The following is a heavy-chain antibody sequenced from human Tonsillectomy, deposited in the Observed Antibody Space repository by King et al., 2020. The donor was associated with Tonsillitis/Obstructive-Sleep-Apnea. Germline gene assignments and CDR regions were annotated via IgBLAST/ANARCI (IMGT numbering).Heavy chain of an antibody. CDR3: ARHGQLLHGYYYYDMDV. V-gene: IGHV4-59*08. D-gene: IGHD2-2*01. CDR2: IYYSGST. Sequence: VQLQESGPGLVKPSETLSLTCTVSGGSISSYYWSWIRQPPGKGLEWIGYIYYSGSTNYNPSLKSRVTISVDTSKNQFSLKLSSVTAAHTAVYYCARHGQLLHGYYYYDMDVWGQGTTVTVSS. J-gene: IGHJ6*02. CDR1: GGSISSYY.